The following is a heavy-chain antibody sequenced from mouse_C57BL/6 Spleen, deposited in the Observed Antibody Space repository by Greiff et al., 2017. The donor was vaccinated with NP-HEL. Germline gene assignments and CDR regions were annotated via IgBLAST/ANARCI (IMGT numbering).Heavy chain of an antibody. D-gene: IGHD2-3*01. V-gene: IGHV14-4*01. CDR2: IDPENGDT. CDR1: GFNIKDDY. J-gene: IGHJ3*01. CDR3: TFAGYSEGFAY. Sequence: EVQLQQSGAELVRPGASVKLSCTASGFNIKDDYMHWVKQRPEQGLEWIGWIDPENGDTEYASKFQGKATITADTSSHTAYLQLSSLTSEDTAVYFCTFAGYSEGFAYWGQGTLVTVSA.